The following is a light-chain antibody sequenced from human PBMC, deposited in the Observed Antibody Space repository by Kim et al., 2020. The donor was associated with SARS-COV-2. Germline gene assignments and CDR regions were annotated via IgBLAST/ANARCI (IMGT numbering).Light chain of an antibody. V-gene: IGLV7-43*01. CDR2: GTN. CDR1: TGAVTSGFY. J-gene: IGLJ2*01. CDR3: LLYYGDTHLVV. Sequence: GTVTLTCASSTGAVTSGFYPNWFQQKPGQAPRSLIYGTNNKHSWTPARFSGSLLGGKAALTLSGVQPEDEADYYCLLYYGDTHLVVFGGGTQLTVL.